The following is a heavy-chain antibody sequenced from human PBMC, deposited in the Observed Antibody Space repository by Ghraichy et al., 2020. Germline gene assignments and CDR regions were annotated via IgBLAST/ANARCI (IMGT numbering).Heavy chain of an antibody. CDR2: IILDGSEK. CDR3: TRDPGGYYGMSV. J-gene: IGHJ6*02. D-gene: IGHD3-16*01. Sequence: GGSLRLSCAASGFTSKSYWMNWVRQAPGKGLEWVANIILDGSEKYYVDSVRGRFTISRDNANNSLYLQMSSLRAEDTAVYYCTRDPGGYYGMSVWGQGTTVTVSS. CDR1: GFTSKSYW. V-gene: IGHV3-7*01.